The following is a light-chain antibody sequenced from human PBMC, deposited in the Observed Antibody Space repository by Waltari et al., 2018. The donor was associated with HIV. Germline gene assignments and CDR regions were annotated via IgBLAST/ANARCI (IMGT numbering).Light chain of an antibody. CDR3: QQYNDHLYT. Sequence: DIQMTQSPSTVSASVGDRVTITCRASQSISNWLAWYQHTPGKAPNLLIYEASILESGVPSRFSGSGSGTEFTLTISSLQPDDFAAYYCQQYNDHLYTFGQGTKLEI. CDR1: QSISNW. V-gene: IGKV1-5*03. CDR2: EAS. J-gene: IGKJ2*01.